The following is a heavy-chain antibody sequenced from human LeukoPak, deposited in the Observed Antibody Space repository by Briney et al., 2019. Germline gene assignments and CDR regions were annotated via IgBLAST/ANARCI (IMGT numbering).Heavy chain of an antibody. CDR1: VGSISSSSYY. CDR3: ARDNDSSGWYGHYFDY. D-gene: IGHD6-19*01. CDR2: IFYSGST. J-gene: IGHJ4*02. Sequence: SETLSLTCTVSVGSISSSSYYGGWIRQPPGRGPEWIWSIFYSGSTYYNPSLKSRVTISVDTSKNQFSLKLSSVTAADTAVYYCARDNDSSGWYGHYFDYWGQGTLVTVSS. V-gene: IGHV4-39*07.